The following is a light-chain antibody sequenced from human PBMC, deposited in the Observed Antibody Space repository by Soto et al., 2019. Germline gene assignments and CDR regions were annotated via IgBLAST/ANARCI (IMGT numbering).Light chain of an antibody. CDR3: QQRSNCPLT. V-gene: IGKV3-11*01. CDR2: DAS. Sequence: EIVLTQSTATLSLSPGERATLSCRASQSVSSYLAWYQQKPGQAPRLLIYDASNRATGIPARFSGSGSGTDFTLTLSSLEPEDFAVYYCQQRSNCPLTFGGGTKVEIK. CDR1: QSVSSY. J-gene: IGKJ4*01.